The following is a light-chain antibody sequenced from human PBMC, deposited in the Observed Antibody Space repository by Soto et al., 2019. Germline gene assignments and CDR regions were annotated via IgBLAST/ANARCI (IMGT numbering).Light chain of an antibody. CDR3: QQTCSAPFT. CDR2: DAA. Sequence: IQITRSPYSLSSAVGDRVTIACRASQNINTYLNWYQQKPGKAPKLLIFDAASLQSGVPSRFSGGGSRTDFTLTITSLQPEDFATYYCQQTCSAPFTFGPGTKVDIK. CDR1: QNINTY. J-gene: IGKJ3*01. V-gene: IGKV1-39*01.